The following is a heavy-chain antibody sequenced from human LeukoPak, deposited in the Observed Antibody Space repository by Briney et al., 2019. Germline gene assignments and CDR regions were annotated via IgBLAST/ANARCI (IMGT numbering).Heavy chain of an antibody. Sequence: PGGSLRLSCAASGFTFSSYSMNWVRQAPGKGLEWVSSISSSSSYIYYADSVKGRFTISRDNSKNTLYLQMNSLRAEDTAVYYCARGQGIAAAGHVGYDFDYWGQGTLVTVSS. V-gene: IGHV3-21*01. CDR3: ARGQGIAAAGHVGYDFDY. CDR2: ISSSSSYI. J-gene: IGHJ4*02. CDR1: GFTFSSYS. D-gene: IGHD6-13*01.